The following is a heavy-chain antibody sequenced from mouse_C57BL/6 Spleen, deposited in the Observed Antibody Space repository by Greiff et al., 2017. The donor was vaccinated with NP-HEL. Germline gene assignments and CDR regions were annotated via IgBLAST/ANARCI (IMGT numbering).Heavy chain of an antibody. J-gene: IGHJ2*01. CDR2: INPNNGGT. Sequence: EVQLQQSGPELVKPGASVKISCKASGYTFTDYYMNWVKQSHGKSLEWIGDINPNNGGTSYNQKFKGKATLTVDKSSSTAYMELRSLTSEDSAVYYCARDNSLVYWGQGTTLTVSS. CDR1: GYTFTDYY. CDR3: ARDNSLVY. D-gene: IGHD2-10*02. V-gene: IGHV1-26*01.